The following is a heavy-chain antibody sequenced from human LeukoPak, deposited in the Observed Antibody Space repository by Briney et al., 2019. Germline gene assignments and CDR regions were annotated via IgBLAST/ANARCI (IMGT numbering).Heavy chain of an antibody. CDR3: ARATHGDSHLYY. D-gene: IGHD4-17*01. CDR2: IIPIFGTA. Sequence: SVKVSCKASGGTFSSYAISWVRQAPGQGLKWMGRIIPIFGTANYAQKFQGRVTITTDESTSTAYMELSSLRSEDTAVYYCARATHGDSHLYYWGQGTLVTVSS. V-gene: IGHV1-69*05. J-gene: IGHJ4*02. CDR1: GGTFSSYA.